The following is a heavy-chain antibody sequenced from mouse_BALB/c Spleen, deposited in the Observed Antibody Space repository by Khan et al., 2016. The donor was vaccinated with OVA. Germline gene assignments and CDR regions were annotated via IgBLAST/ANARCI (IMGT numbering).Heavy chain of an antibody. CDR2: ITSDGSYT. V-gene: IGHV5-6-4*01. CDR1: GFTFSSYS. J-gene: IGHJ2*01. Sequence: EVELVESGGGLVKPGGSLRLSCAASGFTFSSYSMSWVRQTPEKRLEWVATITSDGSYTYYPDSVQVRFTISRDNAKNTLYLQMSSLKSEDTAIYYCTRDRNYYGSSFYFDYWGQGTTLTVSS. D-gene: IGHD1-1*01. CDR3: TRDRNYYGSSFYFDY.